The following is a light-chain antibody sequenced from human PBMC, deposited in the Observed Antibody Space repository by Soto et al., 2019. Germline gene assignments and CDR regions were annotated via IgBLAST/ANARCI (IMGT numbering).Light chain of an antibody. CDR3: QSYEKSLSGYV. CDR2: GNG. CDR1: RSNIGAGYD. Sequence: QSVLTQPPSVSGAPGQRVTISCTGSRSNIGAGYDVHWYQQLPGTAPKLLIYGNGNRPSGVPDRFSGSKSGTSGSLAITGLQAEDEADYYCQSYEKSLSGYVFGTGTQLTVL. J-gene: IGLJ1*01. V-gene: IGLV1-40*01.